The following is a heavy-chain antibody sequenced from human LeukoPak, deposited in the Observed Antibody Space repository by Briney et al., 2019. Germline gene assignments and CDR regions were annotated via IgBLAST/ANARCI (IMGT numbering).Heavy chain of an antibody. Sequence: GGSLRLSCAASGFTFSSYWMSWVRQAPGKGLEWVANIKQDGSEKYYVDSVKGRFTISRDNAKNSLYLQMNSLRAEDTAVYYCAREGPWYYYGSGSKSEWFDPWGQGTLVTVSS. CDR2: IKQDGSEK. V-gene: IGHV3-7*01. CDR3: AREGPWYYYGSGSKSEWFDP. D-gene: IGHD3-10*01. CDR1: GFTFSSYW. J-gene: IGHJ5*02.